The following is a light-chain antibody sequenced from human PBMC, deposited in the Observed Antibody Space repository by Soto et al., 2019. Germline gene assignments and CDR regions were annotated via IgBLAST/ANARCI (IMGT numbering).Light chain of an antibody. CDR2: RVS. CDR1: QTINNW. CDR3: QQYNSYPWT. Sequence: DIQMTQSPSTLSASVGDRVTITCRASQTINNWLAWYQHKPGKAPKFLIYRVSTLESGGPSRFIGAGSGTEFSLTISSLQPDDFGTDYCQQYNSYPWTFVQGTKVEIK. J-gene: IGKJ1*01. V-gene: IGKV1-5*03.